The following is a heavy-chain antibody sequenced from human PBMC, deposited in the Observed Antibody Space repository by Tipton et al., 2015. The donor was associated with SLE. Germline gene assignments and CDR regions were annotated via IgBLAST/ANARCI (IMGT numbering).Heavy chain of an antibody. CDR2: IYNSGYT. J-gene: IGHJ4*02. V-gene: IGHV4-39*07. D-gene: IGHD5/OR15-5a*01. Sequence: TLSLTCTVSGASISSSNYYWGWIRQPPGRGLGWIGTIYNSGYTFYNPSLKSRVTISVDSSENQFSLKLNSVTAADTAVYYCARSTGNPLPFDLWGQGTLVSVSS. CDR3: ARSTGNPLPFDL. CDR1: GASISSSNYY.